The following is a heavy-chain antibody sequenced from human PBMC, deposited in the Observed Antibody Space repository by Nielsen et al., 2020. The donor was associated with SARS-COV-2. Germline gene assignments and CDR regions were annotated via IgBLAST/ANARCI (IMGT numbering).Heavy chain of an antibody. CDR1: GFTFSSYA. CDR2: ISGSGGRT. Sequence: GGSLRLSCTASGFTFSSYAMTWVRQPPGKGLEWVSAISGSGGRTYYADSVKGRFTISRDKSKNTLYVLMNSLRAEDTAVYYCAKMSPPGMAAGSAEYFQYWGQGTLVTVSS. J-gene: IGHJ1*01. CDR3: AKMSPPGMAAGSAEYFQY. V-gene: IGHV3-23*01. D-gene: IGHD6-13*01.